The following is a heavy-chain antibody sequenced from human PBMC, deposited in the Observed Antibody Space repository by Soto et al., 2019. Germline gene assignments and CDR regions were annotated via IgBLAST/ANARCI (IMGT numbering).Heavy chain of an antibody. V-gene: IGHV3-30*03. D-gene: IGHD3-10*01. J-gene: IGHJ4*02. CDR1: DFDFSSYG. CDR3: ETESGWPILNFDN. Sequence: GGSLRLSCAASDFDFSSYGIHWVRQAPGKGLEWVAASSYDGRETFYADSAKGRFTVSKEMSKNTAFLQMNALRHEDTAVYFCETESGWPILNFDNWGQGPPVTVSS. CDR2: SSYDGRET.